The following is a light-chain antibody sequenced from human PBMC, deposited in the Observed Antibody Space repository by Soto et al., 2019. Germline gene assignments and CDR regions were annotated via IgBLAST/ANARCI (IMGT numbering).Light chain of an antibody. CDR1: SSDVGGYNY. Sequence: SVLTQPASVSGSPGQSITISCTGTSSDVGGYNYVSWYQQHPGKAPKLMIYEVSNRPSGVSNRCSGSKSGNTASLTISGLQAEDEADYYCSSYTSSSTLVFGNGTKVTVL. CDR2: EVS. J-gene: IGLJ1*01. V-gene: IGLV2-14*01. CDR3: SSYTSSSTLV.